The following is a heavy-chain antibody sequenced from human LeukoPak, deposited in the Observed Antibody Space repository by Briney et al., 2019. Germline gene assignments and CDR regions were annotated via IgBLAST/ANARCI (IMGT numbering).Heavy chain of an antibody. V-gene: IGHV4-59*08. CDR1: GGSISSYY. J-gene: IGHJ3*02. CDR2: IYYSGST. D-gene: IGHD3-22*01. CDR3: ARVHYYDSSGNAFDI. Sequence: SETLSLTCTVSGGSISSYYWSWIRQPPGKGLEWIGYIYYSGSTNYNPSLKSRVTISVDTSKNQFSLKLSSVTAADTAVYYCARVHYYDSSGNAFDIWGQGTMVTVSS.